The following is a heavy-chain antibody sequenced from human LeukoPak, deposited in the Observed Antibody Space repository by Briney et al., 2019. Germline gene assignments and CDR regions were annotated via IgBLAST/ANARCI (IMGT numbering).Heavy chain of an antibody. D-gene: IGHD2-21*01. CDR3: AKGSPYSRRNNYAMDV. CDR1: GFTFSSYA. Sequence: PGGSLRLSCAASGFTFSSYAMSWVRQAPGKGLEWVAVIWYDGSNKYYADSVEGRFTISRDNSKNTLYLQMNSLRAEDTAVYYCAKGSPYSRRNNYAMDVWGQGTTVTVSS. J-gene: IGHJ6*02. V-gene: IGHV3-33*06. CDR2: IWYDGSNK.